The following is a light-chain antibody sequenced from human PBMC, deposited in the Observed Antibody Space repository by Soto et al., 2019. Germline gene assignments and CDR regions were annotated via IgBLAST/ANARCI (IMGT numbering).Light chain of an antibody. CDR3: QHYNNWPRT. V-gene: IGKV3-15*01. CDR1: QSVSSN. CDR2: GAS. Sequence: EIVMTQYPATLCVSPGERATLSCRASQSVSSNLAWYQQKPGQAPRLLIYGASTRATGIPARFSGSGSGTEFTLTISSLQSEDFAVYYCQHYNNWPRTFGQGTKVEIK. J-gene: IGKJ1*01.